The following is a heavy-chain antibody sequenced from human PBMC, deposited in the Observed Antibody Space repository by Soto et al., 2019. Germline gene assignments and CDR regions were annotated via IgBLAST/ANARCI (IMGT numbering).Heavy chain of an antibody. V-gene: IGHV1-18*01. CDR2: ISAYNGNT. J-gene: IGHJ6*02. Sequence: GASVKVSCKASVYTFTSYGIIWVRQAPGQGLEWMGWISAYNGNTNYAQKLQGRVTMTTDTSTSTAYMELRSLRSDDTAVYYCARDYRVAARRNNYYYGMDVWGQGTTVTVSS. CDR1: VYTFTSYG. CDR3: ARDYRVAARRNNYYYGMDV. D-gene: IGHD6-6*01.